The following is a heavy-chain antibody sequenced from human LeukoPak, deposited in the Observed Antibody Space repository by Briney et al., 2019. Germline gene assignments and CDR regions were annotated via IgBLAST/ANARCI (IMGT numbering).Heavy chain of an antibody. CDR1: GYTFTSYY. D-gene: IGHD5-18*01. Sequence: ASVKVSCKASGYTFTSYYMHWVRQAPGQGLEWMGIINPSGGSTSYAQKFQGRVTMTTDTSTSTAYMELRSLRSDDAAVYYCAREREDTAMVMFYWGQGTLVTVSS. V-gene: IGHV1-46*01. J-gene: IGHJ4*02. CDR2: INPSGGST. CDR3: AREREDTAMVMFY.